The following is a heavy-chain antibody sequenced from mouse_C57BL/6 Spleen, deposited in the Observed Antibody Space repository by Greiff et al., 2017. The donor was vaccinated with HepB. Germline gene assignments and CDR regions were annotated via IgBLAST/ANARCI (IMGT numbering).Heavy chain of an antibody. J-gene: IGHJ3*01. CDR1: GFTFSSYA. V-gene: IGHV5-4*01. CDR2: ISDGGSYT. CDR3: ARDLYGSSYPFAY. Sequence: EVQLVESGGGLVKPGGSLKLSCAASGFTFSSYAMSWVRQTPEKRLEWVATISDGGSYTYYPDNVKGRFTISRDNAKNNLYLQMSHLKSEDTAMYYCARDLYGSSYPFAYWGQGTLVTVSA. D-gene: IGHD1-1*01.